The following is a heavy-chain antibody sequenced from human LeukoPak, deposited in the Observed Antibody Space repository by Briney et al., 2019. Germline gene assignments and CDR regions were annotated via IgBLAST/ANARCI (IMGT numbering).Heavy chain of an antibody. Sequence: PSETLSLTCTVSGGSISSSSYYWGWLRQPPGTGLEWIGSIYYSGSTYYNPSLKSRVTISVDTSKNQFSLKLSAATAADTAVYYCARVGLVGATIDYWGQGTLVTVSS. D-gene: IGHD1-26*01. CDR1: GGSISSSSYY. CDR2: IYYSGST. CDR3: ARVGLVGATIDY. V-gene: IGHV4-39*01. J-gene: IGHJ4*02.